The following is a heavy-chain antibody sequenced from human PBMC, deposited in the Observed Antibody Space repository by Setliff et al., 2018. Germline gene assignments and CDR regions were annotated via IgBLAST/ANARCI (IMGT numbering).Heavy chain of an antibody. Sequence: GGSLRLSCVASGFTFSSYAMNWVRQAPGKGLEWVSGITGSGAGTYYADSVEGRFTISRDNSDNTLYLEMISPRAEDTAVYYCAKGGGGNYDSRAIGYYYYYYYMDVWGKGTTVTVSS. D-gene: IGHD3-22*01. CDR1: GFTFSSYA. J-gene: IGHJ6*03. CDR3: AKGGGGNYDSRAIGYYYYYYYMDV. CDR2: ITGSGAGT. V-gene: IGHV3-23*01.